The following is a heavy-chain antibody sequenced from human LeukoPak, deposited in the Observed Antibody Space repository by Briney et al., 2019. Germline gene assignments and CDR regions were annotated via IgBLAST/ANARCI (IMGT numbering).Heavy chain of an antibody. CDR3: ARGRRDGYTLYYMDV. D-gene: IGHD5-24*01. Sequence: SETLSLTCTVSGYSISSGYYWGWIRQPPGKGLEWIGSIYYSGSTYYNPSLKSRVTISVDTSKNQFSLKLSSVTAADTAVYYCARGRRDGYTLYYMDVWGKGTTVTISS. J-gene: IGHJ6*03. CDR2: IYYSGST. CDR1: GYSISSGYY. V-gene: IGHV4-38-2*02.